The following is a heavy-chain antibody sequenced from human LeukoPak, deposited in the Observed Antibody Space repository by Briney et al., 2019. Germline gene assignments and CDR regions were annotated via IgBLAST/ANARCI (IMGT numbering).Heavy chain of an antibody. CDR3: ARARIVVVPAAIGNWFDP. CDR2: IIPIFGTA. Sequence: SVKVSCKASGGTFSSYAISWVRQAPGQGLEWMGGIIPIFGTANYAQKFQGRVTITTDESTSTAYVELSSLRSEDTAVYCCARARIVVVPAAIGNWFDPWGQGTLVTVSS. J-gene: IGHJ5*02. CDR1: GGTFSSYA. V-gene: IGHV1-69*05. D-gene: IGHD2-2*01.